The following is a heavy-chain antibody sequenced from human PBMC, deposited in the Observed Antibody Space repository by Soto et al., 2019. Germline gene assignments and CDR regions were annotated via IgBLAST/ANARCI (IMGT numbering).Heavy chain of an antibody. Sequence: SETLSLTCTVSGGSISSGDYYWRWIRQPPGKGLEWIGYIYYSGSTYYNPSLKSRVTISVDTSKNQFSLKLSSVTAADTAVYYCARGRLGYYDSSGSLDYWGQGTLVTVSS. CDR3: ARGRLGYYDSSGSLDY. CDR2: IYYSGST. V-gene: IGHV4-30-4*01. J-gene: IGHJ4*02. D-gene: IGHD3-22*01. CDR1: GGSISSGDYY.